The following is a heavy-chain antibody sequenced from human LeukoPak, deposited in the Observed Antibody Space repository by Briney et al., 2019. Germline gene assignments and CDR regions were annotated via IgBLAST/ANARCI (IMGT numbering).Heavy chain of an antibody. D-gene: IGHD1-7*01. Sequence: GESLKISCKGSGYSFTSYWIGWVRQMPGKGLEWMGIIYPGDPDTRYSPSFQGQVTISADKSISTAYLQWSSLKASDTAMYYCARLRTLTGTFDYYYMDVWGKGTTVTVSS. CDR2: IYPGDPDT. CDR1: GYSFTSYW. CDR3: ARLRTLTGTFDYYYMDV. J-gene: IGHJ6*03. V-gene: IGHV5-51*01.